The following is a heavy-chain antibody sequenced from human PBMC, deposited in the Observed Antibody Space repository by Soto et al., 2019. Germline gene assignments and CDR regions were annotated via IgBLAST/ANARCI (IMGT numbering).Heavy chain of an antibody. Sequence: ASVKVSSKASGYTFTSYAMHWVRQAPGQRLEWMGWINAGNGNTKYSQKFQGRVTITRDTSASTAYMELSSLRAEDTAVYYCARRYYYDSSGYYFDYWGQGTLVTVSS. V-gene: IGHV1-3*01. CDR2: INAGNGNT. J-gene: IGHJ4*02. CDR1: GYTFTSYA. D-gene: IGHD3-22*01. CDR3: ARRYYYDSSGYYFDY.